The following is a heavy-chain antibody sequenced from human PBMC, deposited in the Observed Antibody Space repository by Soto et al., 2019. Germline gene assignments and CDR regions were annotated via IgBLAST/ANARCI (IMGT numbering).Heavy chain of an antibody. J-gene: IGHJ4*02. Sequence: QVQLQQWGAGLLKPSETLSLTCAVYGGSFSGYYWSWIRQPPGKGLEWIGEINHSGSTNYNPSLKSRVTISVDTSKNQFSMKLSAVTAADTAVYYGARVVGAVTAAGSYWGQGTLVTVSS. CDR3: ARVVGAVTAAGSY. CDR1: GGSFSGYY. CDR2: INHSGST. V-gene: IGHV4-34*01. D-gene: IGHD2-21*02.